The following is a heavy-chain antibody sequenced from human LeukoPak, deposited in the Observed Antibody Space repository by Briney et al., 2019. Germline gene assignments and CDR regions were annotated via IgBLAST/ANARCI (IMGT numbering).Heavy chain of an antibody. CDR3: ARGGYDLGGFDY. CDR1: GFTFSNYG. Sequence: GGSLRLSCAASGFTFSNYGMSWVRQAPGKGLEWVSSISGSGDSTYYADSVKGRFTISRDNAKNSLYLQMNSLRAEDTAVYYCARGGYDLGGFDYWGQGTLVTVSS. J-gene: IGHJ4*02. D-gene: IGHD5-12*01. V-gene: IGHV3-23*01. CDR2: ISGSGDST.